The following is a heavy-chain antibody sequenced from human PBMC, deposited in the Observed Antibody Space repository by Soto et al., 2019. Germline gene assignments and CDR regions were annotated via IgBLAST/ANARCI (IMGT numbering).Heavy chain of an antibody. CDR3: ARDIGSYAYGEGY. CDR1: GGSINSYW. D-gene: IGHD3-10*01. J-gene: IGHJ4*02. V-gene: IGHV4-4*07. CDR2: VYSSGTT. Sequence: TLSLTCSVSGGSINSYWWSWIRQPAGKGLEWIGRVYSSGTTDYNPSLNSRATLSVETSKNQFSLKLSSVTAADTAVYYCARDIGSYAYGEGYWGQGIQVTVSS.